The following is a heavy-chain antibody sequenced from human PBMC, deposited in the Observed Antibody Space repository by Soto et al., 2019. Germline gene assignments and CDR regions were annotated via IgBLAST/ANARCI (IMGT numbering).Heavy chain of an antibody. CDR3: ARGYCSSTSCQYYFDF. Sequence: GASVKVSCKASGYTFTGYAIHWVRQAPGQRLEWMGWINGGNGDTKYSQKFQGRVTITRDTSASTAYMELTSLGSEDTAVYHCARGYCSSTSCQYYFDFWGQGTPVTVS. V-gene: IGHV1-3*01. CDR1: GYTFTGYA. J-gene: IGHJ4*02. CDR2: INGGNGDT. D-gene: IGHD2-2*01.